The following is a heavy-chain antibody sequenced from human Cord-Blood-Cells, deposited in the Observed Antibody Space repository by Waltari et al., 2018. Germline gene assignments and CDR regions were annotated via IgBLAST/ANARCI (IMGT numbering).Heavy chain of an antibody. CDR2: IYYSGST. CDR3: ARQPYDFWSGYYRDY. J-gene: IGHJ4*02. V-gene: IGHV4-39*01. CDR1: GGSISSSSYY. Sequence: QLQLQESGPGLVKPSETLSLTCTVSGGSISSSSYYWGWIRQPPGKGLEWIGRIYYSGSTYYNPSLKGRVTISVDTSKNQCSLKLSSVTAADTAVYYCARQPYDFWSGYYRDYWGQGTLVTVSS. D-gene: IGHD3-3*01.